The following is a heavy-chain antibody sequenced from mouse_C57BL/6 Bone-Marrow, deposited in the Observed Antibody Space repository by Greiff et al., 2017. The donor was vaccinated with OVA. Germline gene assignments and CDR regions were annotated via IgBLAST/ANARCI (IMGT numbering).Heavy chain of an antibody. Sequence: DVHLVESGGGLVKPGGSLKLSCAASGFTFSDYGMHWVRQAPEKGLEWVAYISSGSSTIYYADTVKGRFTISRDNAKNTLFLQMTSLRSEDTAMYYCARDDYCGSYWYFDVWGTGTTVTVSS. J-gene: IGHJ1*03. V-gene: IGHV5-17*01. D-gene: IGHD1-1*01. CDR2: ISSGSSTI. CDR3: ARDDYCGSYWYFDV. CDR1: GFTFSDYG.